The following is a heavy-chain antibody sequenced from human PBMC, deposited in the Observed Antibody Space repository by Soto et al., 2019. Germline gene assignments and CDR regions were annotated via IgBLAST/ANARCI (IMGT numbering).Heavy chain of an antibody. Sequence: QVQLVQSGAEVKKPGASVKVSFKVSGYTLTALSMHCVRQAPGKVLEWMGGFDPEDGETIYAQKFQGRVTMTEDTSTDTAYMELSSLRSEDTAVYYCATSGDGGKRWFDPWGQGTLVTVSS. CDR1: GYTLTALS. CDR3: ATSGDGGKRWFDP. V-gene: IGHV1-24*01. J-gene: IGHJ5*02. CDR2: FDPEDGET. D-gene: IGHD2-15*01.